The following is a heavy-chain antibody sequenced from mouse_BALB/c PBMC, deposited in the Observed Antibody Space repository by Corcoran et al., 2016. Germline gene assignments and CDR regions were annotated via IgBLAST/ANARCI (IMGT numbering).Heavy chain of an antibody. V-gene: IGHV9-1*02. CDR3: AREIYYYGSSVMDY. CDR2: INTYTGEP. D-gene: IGHD1-1*01. CDR1: GYTFTNYG. Sequence: QIQLVQSGPELKKPGETVKISCKASGYTFTNYGMNWVKQAPGKGLKWMGWINTYTGEPTYADDFKGRFAFSLETSASTAYLQINNLKNEDMATYFCAREIYYYGSSVMDYWGQGTSVTVSS. J-gene: IGHJ4*01.